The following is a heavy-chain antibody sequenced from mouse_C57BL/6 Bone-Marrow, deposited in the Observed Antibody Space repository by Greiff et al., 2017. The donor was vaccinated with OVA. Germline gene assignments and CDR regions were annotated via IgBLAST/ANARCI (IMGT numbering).Heavy chain of an antibody. Sequence: QVQLKQPGAELVRPGSSVKLSCKASGYTFTSYWMHWVKQRPIQGLEWIGNIDPSDSETHSNQKFKDKATLTVDKSSSTAYMQLSSLTSEDSAVYYCARSGYYSYWYFGVWGTGTTVTVSS. CDR3: ARSGYYSYWYFGV. CDR2: IDPSDSET. D-gene: IGHD2-3*01. CDR1: GYTFTSYW. V-gene: IGHV1-52*01. J-gene: IGHJ1*03.